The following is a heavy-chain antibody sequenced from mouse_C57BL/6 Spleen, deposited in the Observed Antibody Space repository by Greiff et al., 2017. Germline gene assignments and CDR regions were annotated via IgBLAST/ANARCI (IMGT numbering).Heavy chain of an antibody. CDR2: IDPSDSYT. J-gene: IGHJ1*03. D-gene: IGHD3-1*01. CDR1: GYTFTSYW. Sequence: VQLQQPGAELVKPGASVKLSCKASGYTFTSYWMQWVKQRPGQGLEWIGEIDPSDSYTNYNQKFKGKATLTVDTSSSTAYMQLSSLTSEDSAVYYCARRGYQAPYWYFDVWGTGTTVTVSS. CDR3: ARRGYQAPYWYFDV. V-gene: IGHV1-50*01.